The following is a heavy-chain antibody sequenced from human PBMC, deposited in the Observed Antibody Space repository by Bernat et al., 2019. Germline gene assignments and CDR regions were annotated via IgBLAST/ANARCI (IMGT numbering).Heavy chain of an antibody. D-gene: IGHD3-16*01. CDR1: GFTFSSYA. J-gene: IGHJ3*02. CDR2: ISSNGGST. Sequence: EVQLVESGGGLVQPGGSLRLSCAASGFTFSSYAMHWVRQAPGKGLEYVSAISSNGGSTYYANSVKGRFTISRDNSKNTLYLQMGSLRAEDMAVYYCARTLGNYDDVWGTSWGAFDIWGQGTMVTVSS. CDR3: ARTLGNYDDVWGTSWGAFDI. V-gene: IGHV3-64*01.